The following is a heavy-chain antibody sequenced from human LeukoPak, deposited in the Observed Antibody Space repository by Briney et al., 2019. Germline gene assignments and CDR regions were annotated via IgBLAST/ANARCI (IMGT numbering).Heavy chain of an antibody. J-gene: IGHJ5*02. CDR2: ISTSSRYI. V-gene: IGHV3-21*01. CDR1: GFTLSNYD. CDR3: ARADCSSSTCYLRRSWFDP. D-gene: IGHD2-2*01. Sequence: PGGSLRLFCAASGFTLSNYDMNWVRQAPGKGLEWVSSISTSSRYIYYKDSVRGRFNISRDDAKNSLYLEMNSLRAEDTAVYYCARADCSSSTCYLRRSWFDPWGQGTLVTVSS.